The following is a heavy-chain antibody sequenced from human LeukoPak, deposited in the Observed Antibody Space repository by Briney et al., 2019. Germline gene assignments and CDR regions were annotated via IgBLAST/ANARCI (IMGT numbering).Heavy chain of an antibody. D-gene: IGHD3-10*01. CDR1: GFTFSSYS. Sequence: GGSLRLSCAASGFTFSSYSMNWVRQAPGKGLEWVSYISSSSSTIYYADSVKGRFTISRDNAKNSLYLQMSSLRAEDTAVYYCARVELWFGEPLGNYWGQGTLVTVSS. CDR2: ISSSSSTI. V-gene: IGHV3-48*01. CDR3: ARVELWFGEPLGNY. J-gene: IGHJ4*02.